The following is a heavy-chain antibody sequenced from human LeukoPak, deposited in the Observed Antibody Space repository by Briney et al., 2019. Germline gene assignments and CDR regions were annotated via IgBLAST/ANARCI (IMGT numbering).Heavy chain of an antibody. J-gene: IGHJ4*02. CDR2: LYYSGST. Sequence: SETLSLTCTVSGGSISSSSYYWGWIRQPPGKGLEWIGSLYYSGSTYYNPSLKSRVTISVDTSKNQFSLKLSSVTAADTAVYYCSLKGVAAQDYFDYWGQGTLVTVSS. V-gene: IGHV4-39*07. CDR1: GGSISSSSYY. D-gene: IGHD6-6*01. CDR3: SLKGVAAQDYFDY.